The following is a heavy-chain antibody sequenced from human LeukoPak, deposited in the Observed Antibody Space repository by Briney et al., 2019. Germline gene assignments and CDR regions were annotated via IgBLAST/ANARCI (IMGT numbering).Heavy chain of an antibody. Sequence: GGSLRLSCAASGFTFSSYSMNWVRQAPGKGLEWVSYISSSSSTIYYADSVKGRFTISRDNAKNSLYLQMNGLRAGDTAVYYCARESTMVREFPFYGMDVWGQGTTVTVSS. CDR1: GFTFSSYS. V-gene: IGHV3-48*01. CDR2: ISSSSSTI. D-gene: IGHD3-10*01. J-gene: IGHJ6*02. CDR3: ARESTMVREFPFYGMDV.